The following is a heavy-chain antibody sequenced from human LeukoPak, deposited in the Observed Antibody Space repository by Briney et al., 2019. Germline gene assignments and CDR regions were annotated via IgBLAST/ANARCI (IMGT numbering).Heavy chain of an antibody. D-gene: IGHD3-22*01. Sequence: PGGSLRLSCAASEFTVSSNYMSWVRQAPGKGLEWVSVIYSGGSTYYADSVKGRFTISRDYSMNTLYLQMNSLRAEDTAVYYCVSLSSGYSPLWGQGTLVTVSS. CDR2: IYSGGST. CDR3: VSLSSGYSPL. CDR1: EFTVSSNY. J-gene: IGHJ4*02. V-gene: IGHV3-53*01.